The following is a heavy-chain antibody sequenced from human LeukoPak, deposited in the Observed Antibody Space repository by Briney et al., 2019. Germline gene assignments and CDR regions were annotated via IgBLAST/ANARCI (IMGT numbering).Heavy chain of an antibody. CDR2: IYHSGST. D-gene: IGHD4-17*01. V-gene: IGHV4-39*07. Sequence: SETLSLTCTVSGGSISSSSYYWGWIRQPPGKGLEWIGSIYHSGSTYYNPSLKSRVTISVDTSKNQFSLKLSSVTAADTAVYYCARGLGTVTFFDYWGQGTLVTVSS. CDR1: GGSISSSSYY. CDR3: ARGLGTVTFFDY. J-gene: IGHJ4*02.